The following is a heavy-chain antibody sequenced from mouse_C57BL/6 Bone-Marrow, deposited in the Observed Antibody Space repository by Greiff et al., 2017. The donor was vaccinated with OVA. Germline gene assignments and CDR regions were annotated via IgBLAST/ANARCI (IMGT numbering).Heavy chain of an antibody. J-gene: IGHJ4*01. CDR1: GYTFTSYW. D-gene: IGHD1-1*01. CDR2: IDPSDSYT. Sequence: QVQLQQPGAELVKPGASVKLSCKASGYTFTSYWMQWVKQRPGQGLEWIGEIDPSDSYTTYNQKFKGKATLTVDTSSSTAYMQLSSLTSEDSAVYYCARGDYGSRGDAMDDWGQGTSVTVSS. V-gene: IGHV1-50*01. CDR3: ARGDYGSRGDAMDD.